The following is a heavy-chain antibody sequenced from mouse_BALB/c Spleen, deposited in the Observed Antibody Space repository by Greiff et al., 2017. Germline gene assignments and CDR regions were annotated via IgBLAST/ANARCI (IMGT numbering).Heavy chain of an antibody. CDR1: GYTFTSYW. V-gene: IGHV1-69*02. D-gene: IGHD1-1*01. J-gene: IGHJ2*01. Sequence: QVQLQQPGAELVRPGASVKLSCKASGYTFTSYWINWVKQRPGQGLEWIGNIYPSDSYTNYNQKFKDKATLTVDKSSSTAYMQLSSPTSEDSAVYYCTRSGDGSSSFDYWGQGTTLTVSS. CDR2: IYPSDSYT. CDR3: TRSGDGSSSFDY.